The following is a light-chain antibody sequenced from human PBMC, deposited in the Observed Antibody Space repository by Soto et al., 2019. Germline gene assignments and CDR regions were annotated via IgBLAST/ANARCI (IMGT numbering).Light chain of an antibody. CDR2: SNS. CDR1: STNIGRNT. CDR3: AAWDDSLNGVV. J-gene: IGLJ2*01. Sequence: QSVLTQTPSASGTPGQRVSISCSGSSTNIGRNTVIWYQQVPGTTPKVLIYSNSQRPSGVPDRFSGSKSGTSASLAISGMQSDNGAEYYCAAWDDSLNGVVFGGGTKLTVL. V-gene: IGLV1-44*01.